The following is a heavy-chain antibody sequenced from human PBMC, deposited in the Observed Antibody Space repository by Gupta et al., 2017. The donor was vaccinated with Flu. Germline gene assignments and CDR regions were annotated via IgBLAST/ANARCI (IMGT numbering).Heavy chain of an antibody. D-gene: IGHD2-8*01. Sequence: QVQLQQSGPGLVKPSETLSLTCAIFGDIVSSDSETWHWIRQSPSRGLEWLGRTYYRSKWYNEYAMSVQSRITINPDTANNRFTLHVNSVTPEDTAVYYCVKAGPTRCLDSWGQGTRVTVSS. CDR1: GDIVSSDSET. J-gene: IGHJ4*02. V-gene: IGHV6-1*01. CDR2: TYYRSKWYN. CDR3: VKAGPTRCLDS.